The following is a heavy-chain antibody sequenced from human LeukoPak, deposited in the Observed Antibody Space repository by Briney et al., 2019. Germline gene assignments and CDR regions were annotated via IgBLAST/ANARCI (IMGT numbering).Heavy chain of an antibody. J-gene: IGHJ4*02. CDR2: IRSKTDGGTT. CDR1: GFTFTDAW. V-gene: IGHV3-15*01. D-gene: IGHD3-3*01. Sequence: KTGGSLRLSCAASGFTFTDAWMSWVRQAPGKGLEWVGRIRSKTDGGTTDYAAPVRGRFTISRDDSTNTLYLQMNSLRAEDTAVYYCARGGVWRREYPRPLDYWGQGTLVTVSS. CDR3: ARGGVWRREYPRPLDY.